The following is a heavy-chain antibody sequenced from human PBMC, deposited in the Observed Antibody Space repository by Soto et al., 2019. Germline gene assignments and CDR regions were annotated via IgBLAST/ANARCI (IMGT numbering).Heavy chain of an antibody. J-gene: IGHJ6*02. Sequence: SETLSLTCTVSGGFISSGGYYWTWIRQHPGKGLEWIGYNYYSGITYYNPSLKSRVTISLDTSKNQFSLKLSSVTAVDTAVYYCARGSSIAGLYYGMDVWGQGTTVTVSS. V-gene: IGHV4-31*03. CDR3: ARGSSIAGLYYGMDV. CDR2: NYYSGIT. CDR1: GGFISSGGYY. D-gene: IGHD6-6*01.